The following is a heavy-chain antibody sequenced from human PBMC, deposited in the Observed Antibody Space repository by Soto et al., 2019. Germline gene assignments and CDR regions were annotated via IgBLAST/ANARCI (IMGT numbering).Heavy chain of an antibody. V-gene: IGHV1-46*01. CDR2: VNPSGGHT. CDR3: ARGGHVVVVTAALDY. Sequence: QVQLMQSGAEVKKPGASVKVSCKASGDTFTDYYIHWVRQAPGQGLEWMGTVNPSGGHTTYAQHCLGRVTMTRDTSTSTLYMKLTSLTSDDTAIYYCARGGHVVVVTAALDYWGQGTLVTVSS. J-gene: IGHJ4*02. D-gene: IGHD2-21*02. CDR1: GDTFTDYY.